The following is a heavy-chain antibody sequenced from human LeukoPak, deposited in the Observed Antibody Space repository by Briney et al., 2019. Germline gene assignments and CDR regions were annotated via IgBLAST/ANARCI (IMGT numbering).Heavy chain of an antibody. Sequence: GGSLRLSCAASGFTFNIYAMSWVRQVPGEGLEWVSSISSRSDYTYYEDSVKGRFTISRDNSRNTLYLQMNSLRAEDTAIYYCAKDRPNYYESNGHYYRRDGDYWGQGTVVTVSS. CDR1: GFTFNIYA. D-gene: IGHD3-22*01. J-gene: IGHJ4*02. V-gene: IGHV3-23*01. CDR2: ISSRSDYT. CDR3: AKDRPNYYESNGHYYRRDGDY.